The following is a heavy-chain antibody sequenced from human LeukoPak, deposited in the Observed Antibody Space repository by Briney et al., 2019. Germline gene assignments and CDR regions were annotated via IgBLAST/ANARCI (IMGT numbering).Heavy chain of an antibody. Sequence: GGSLRLSCAASGFTFSSYSMNWVRQAPGKGLEWVSYISTSSTTIYYADSVKGRFTIPRDNAKNSLYLQMNSLRAEDAAVYYCARGALTAPDYWGQGTLVAVSS. CDR2: ISTSSTTI. CDR1: GFTFSSYS. D-gene: IGHD3-9*01. CDR3: ARGALTAPDY. V-gene: IGHV3-48*01. J-gene: IGHJ4*02.